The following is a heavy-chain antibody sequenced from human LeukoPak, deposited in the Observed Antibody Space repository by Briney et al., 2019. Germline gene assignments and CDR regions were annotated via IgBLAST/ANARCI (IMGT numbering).Heavy chain of an antibody. CDR2: IYYSGST. CDR1: GGSITSTSYY. D-gene: IGHD5-18*01. Sequence: SETLSLTCAVSGGSITSTSYYWGWIRQPPGKGLEWIGSIYYSGSTYYNPSLKSRVTISVDTSKNQFSLRLSSVTAADMAVYYCASDTYGYVTPGYFDYWGQGILVTVSS. J-gene: IGHJ4*02. CDR3: ASDTYGYVTPGYFDY. V-gene: IGHV4-39*01.